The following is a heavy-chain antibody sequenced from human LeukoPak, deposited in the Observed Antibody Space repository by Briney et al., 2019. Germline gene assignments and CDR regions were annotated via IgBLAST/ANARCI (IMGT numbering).Heavy chain of an antibody. Sequence: GASVKVSCKASGYTLTSYGISWVRQAPGQGLEWMGWISAYNGNTNYAQKLQGRVTMTTDTSTSTAYMELRSLRSDDTAVYYCARSRYNRNPRPDQAIDIWGQGTMVTVSS. J-gene: IGHJ3*02. D-gene: IGHD1-14*01. CDR2: ISAYNGNT. V-gene: IGHV1-18*01. CDR1: GYTLTSYG. CDR3: ARSRYNRNPRPDQAIDI.